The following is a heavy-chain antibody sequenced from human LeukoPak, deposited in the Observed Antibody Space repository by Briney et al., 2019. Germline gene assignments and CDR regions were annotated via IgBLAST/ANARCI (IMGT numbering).Heavy chain of an antibody. CDR2: INHSGST. Sequence: PSETLSLTCAVYGGSFSGYYWSWIRQPPGKGLEWIGEINHSGSTNYNPSLKSRVAISVDTSKNQFSLKLSSVTAADTAVYYCARGVYNLRGFVPWGQGTLVTVSS. V-gene: IGHV4-34*01. CDR1: GGSFSGYY. J-gene: IGHJ5*02. CDR3: ARGVYNLRGFVP. D-gene: IGHD1-14*01.